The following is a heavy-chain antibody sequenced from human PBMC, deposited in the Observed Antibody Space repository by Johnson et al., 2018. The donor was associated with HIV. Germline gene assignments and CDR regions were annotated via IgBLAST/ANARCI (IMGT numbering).Heavy chain of an antibody. V-gene: IGHV3-30-3*01. CDR3: ARVLYYDSSGYSYAFDI. CDR2: ISYDGSNK. J-gene: IGHJ3*02. CDR1: GFTFSSYA. D-gene: IGHD3-22*01. Sequence: QVQLVESGGGVVQPGRSLRLSCAASGFTFSSYAMHWVRQAPGKGLEWVAVISYDGSNKYYADSVKGRFTISRDNSKNTLYLQMNSLRAEDTAVYYCARVLYYDSSGYSYAFDIWGQGTMVTVSS.